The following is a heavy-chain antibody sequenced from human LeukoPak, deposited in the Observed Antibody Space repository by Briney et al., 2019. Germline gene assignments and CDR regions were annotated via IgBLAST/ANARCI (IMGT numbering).Heavy chain of an antibody. J-gene: IGHJ4*02. CDR3: ARGQDIGYCSGGSCYSVDY. Sequence: PGGSLRLSCAASGFTFSDYYMSWIRQAPGKGLEWVSYISSSSSYTNYADSVKGRFTISRDNAKNSLYLQMNSLRAEDTAVYYCARGQDIGYCSGGSCYSVDYWGQGTLVTVSS. D-gene: IGHD2-15*01. V-gene: IGHV3-11*05. CDR2: ISSSSSYT. CDR1: GFTFSDYY.